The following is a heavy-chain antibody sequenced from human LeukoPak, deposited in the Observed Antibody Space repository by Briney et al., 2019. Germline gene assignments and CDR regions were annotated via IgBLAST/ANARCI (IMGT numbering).Heavy chain of an antibody. CDR1: GYTFTSYD. CDR3: ARGGSLLLWFGESADFDY. D-gene: IGHD3-10*01. V-gene: IGHV1-8*03. J-gene: IGHJ4*02. CDR2: MNPNSGNT. Sequence: VASVKVSCKVSGYTFTSYDINWVRQATGQGLEWMGWMNPNSGNTGYAQKLQGRVTITRNTSISTAYMELSSLRSEDTAVYYCARGGSLLLWFGESADFDYWGQGTLVTVSS.